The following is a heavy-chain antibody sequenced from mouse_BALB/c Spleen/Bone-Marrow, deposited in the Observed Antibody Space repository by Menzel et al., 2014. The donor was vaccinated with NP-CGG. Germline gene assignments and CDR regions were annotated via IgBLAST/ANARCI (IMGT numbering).Heavy chain of an antibody. CDR1: GFNIKDTY. J-gene: IGHJ4*01. CDR2: IDPANGNT. CDR3: ARWEYYAMDY. D-gene: IGHD4-1*01. V-gene: IGHV14-3*02. Sequence: VQLQQSGAELVKPGASVKLSCTASGFNIKDTYMRWVKQRPEQGLERIGRIDPANGNTKYDPKFQGKATITADTSSNTAYLQLSSLTSEDTAVYYCARWEYYAMDYWGQGTSVTVSS.